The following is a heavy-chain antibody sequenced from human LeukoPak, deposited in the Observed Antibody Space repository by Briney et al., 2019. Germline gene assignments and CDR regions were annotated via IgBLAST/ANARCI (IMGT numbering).Heavy chain of an antibody. CDR2: INPNSGGT. V-gene: IGHV1-2*02. J-gene: IGHJ4*02. CDR3: ARDPTTYCSGGSCYAPFDY. Sequence: ASVKVSCKASGYTFTGYYMHWVRQAPGQGLEWMGWINPNSGGTNYAQKFQGRVTMTRDTSISTAYMELSRLRSDDTAVYYCARDPTTYCSGGSCYAPFDYWGQGTLVTVSS. D-gene: IGHD2-15*01. CDR1: GYTFTGYY.